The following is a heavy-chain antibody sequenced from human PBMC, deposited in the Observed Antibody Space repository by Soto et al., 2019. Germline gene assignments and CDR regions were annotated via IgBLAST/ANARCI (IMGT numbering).Heavy chain of an antibody. CDR1: GLTFSNYA. D-gene: IGHD3-10*01. CDR3: ARDSGYGSGASVNHYLDY. CDR2: MSGSSSTT. Sequence: GESLRLSCATSGLTFSNYAMSWVRQAPGGGLEWVSSMSGSSSTTYYADSVRGRFTISRDRSKNSLYLQMDSLRAEDTAVYYCARDSGYGSGASVNHYLDYWGHGTLVTVSS. V-gene: IGHV3-23*01. J-gene: IGHJ4*01.